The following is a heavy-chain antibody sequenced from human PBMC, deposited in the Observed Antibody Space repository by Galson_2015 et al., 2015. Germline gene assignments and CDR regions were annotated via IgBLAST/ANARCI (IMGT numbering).Heavy chain of an antibody. CDR1: GYSFTNYW. D-gene: IGHD4-23*01. J-gene: IGHJ4*02. V-gene: IGHV5-51*01. Sequence: QSGAEVKKPGESLQISCKGSGYSFTNYWIGWVRQMPGRGLEWMGIIYPGDSDTRYSPSFQGQVTISVDKSISTAYLQWSSLKASDTAMYYCGRHGGTIVTPFAYWGQGTLVTVSS. CDR3: GRHGGTIVTPFAY. CDR2: IYPGDSDT.